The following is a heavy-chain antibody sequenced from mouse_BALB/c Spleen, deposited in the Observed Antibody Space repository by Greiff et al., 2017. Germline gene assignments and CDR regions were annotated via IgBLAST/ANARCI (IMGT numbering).Heavy chain of an antibody. J-gene: IGHJ4*01. V-gene: IGHV1-55*01. D-gene: IGHD1-1*01. CDR2: IYPGSCST. Sequence: VQLQQSGAELVKPGTSVKLSCKASGYNFTSYWINWVKLRPGQGLEWIGDIYPGSCSTNYNEKFKSKATLTVDTSSSTAYMQLSSLASEDSALYYCARWHYYGSSYYYAMDYWGQGTSVTVSS. CDR1: GYNFTSYW. CDR3: ARWHYYGSSYYYAMDY.